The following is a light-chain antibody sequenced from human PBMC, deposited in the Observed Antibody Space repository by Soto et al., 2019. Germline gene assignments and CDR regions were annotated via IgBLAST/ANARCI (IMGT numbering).Light chain of an antibody. J-gene: IGLJ1*01. CDR1: SSDIGGYNY. CDR3: SPYAGGGSNV. CDR2: EVS. Sequence: QSALTQPPSASGSPGQSVTISCTGTSSDIGGYNYVSWYQQHPGKAPKLMIYEVSKRPSGVPDRFSGSKSGNTASLTVSGLQAEDEADYYCSPYAGGGSNVFGTGTKLTVL. V-gene: IGLV2-8*01.